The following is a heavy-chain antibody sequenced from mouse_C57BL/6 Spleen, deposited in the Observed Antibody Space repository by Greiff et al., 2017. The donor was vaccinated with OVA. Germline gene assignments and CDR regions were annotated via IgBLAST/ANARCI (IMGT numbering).Heavy chain of an antibody. Sequence: EVHLLESGGDLVKPGGSLKLSCAASGFTFSSYGMSWVRQTPDKRLEWVATISSGGSYTYYPDSVKGRFTISRDNAKNTLYLQMSSLKSEDTAMYYCARQTAQATLYCDYWGQGTTLTVSS. J-gene: IGHJ2*01. D-gene: IGHD3-2*02. CDR2: ISSGGSYT. V-gene: IGHV5-6*01. CDR3: ARQTAQATLYCDY. CDR1: GFTFSSYG.